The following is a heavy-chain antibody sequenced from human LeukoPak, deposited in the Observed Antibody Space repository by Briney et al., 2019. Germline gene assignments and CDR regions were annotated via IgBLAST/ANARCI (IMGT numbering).Heavy chain of an antibody. J-gene: IGHJ4*02. D-gene: IGHD3-10*01. V-gene: IGHV1-18*01. CDR1: GYTFTSYG. CDR2: ISAYNGNT. Sequence: ASVKVSCKASGYTFTSYGISWVRQAPGQGLEWMGWISAYNGNTNYAQKLQGRVTMTTDTSTSTAYMELRSLRSDDTAVYYCARDPKLWFGRLNLDYWGQGTLVTVSS. CDR3: ARDPKLWFGRLNLDY.